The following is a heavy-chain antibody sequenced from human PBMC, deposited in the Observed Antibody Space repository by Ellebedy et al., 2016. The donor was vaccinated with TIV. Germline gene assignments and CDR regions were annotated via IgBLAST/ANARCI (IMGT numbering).Heavy chain of an antibody. J-gene: IGHJ4*02. CDR2: ISGSGGST. CDR3: ARERRGYYAEH. D-gene: IGHD3-22*01. CDR1: GFTFSSYW. V-gene: IGHV3-23*01. Sequence: GESLKISCAASGFTFSSYWMHWVRQAPGKGLEWVSVISGSGGSTYYADSVKGRFTISRDSSTNTLYLQLNSLRAEDTAVYHCARERRGYYAEHWGQGTLVTVSS.